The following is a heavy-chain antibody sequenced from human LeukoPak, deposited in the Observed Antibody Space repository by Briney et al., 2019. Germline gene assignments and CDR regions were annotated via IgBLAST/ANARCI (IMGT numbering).Heavy chain of an antibody. CDR1: GFTFSSYW. Sequence: PGGSLRLSCAASGFTFSSYWMSWVRQAPGKGLEWVANIKQDGSEKYYVDSVKGRFTISRDNAKNSLYLQMNSLRAEDTAVYYCARDCTNGVCYYGDAFDIWGQGTMVTVSS. J-gene: IGHJ3*02. D-gene: IGHD2-8*01. CDR3: ARDCTNGVCYYGDAFDI. V-gene: IGHV3-7*01. CDR2: IKQDGSEK.